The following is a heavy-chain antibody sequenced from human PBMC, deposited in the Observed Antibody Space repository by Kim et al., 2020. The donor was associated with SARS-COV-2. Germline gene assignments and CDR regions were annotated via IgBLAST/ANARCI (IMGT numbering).Heavy chain of an antibody. Sequence: GESLKISCKGSGYSFTSYWIGWVRQMPGKGLEWMGIIYPGDSDTRYSPSFQGQVTISADKYISTAYLQWSSLKASDTAMYYCARHPPGGYYYEYYFDYWGQGTLVTVSS. V-gene: IGHV5-51*01. D-gene: IGHD3-22*01. J-gene: IGHJ4*02. CDR3: ARHPPGGYYYEYYFDY. CDR1: GYSFTSYW. CDR2: IYPGDSDT.